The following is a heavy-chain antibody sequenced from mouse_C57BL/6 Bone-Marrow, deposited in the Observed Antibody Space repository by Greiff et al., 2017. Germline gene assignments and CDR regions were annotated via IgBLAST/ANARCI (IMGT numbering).Heavy chain of an antibody. CDR3: ARGVNDGGYYFDY. CDR2: FHPYNDDT. Sequence: VQLQQSGAELVKPGASVKMSCKASGYTFTTYPIEWMKQNHGKSLEWIGNFHPYNDDTKYNEKFKGKATLTVDKSSSTVYLELSRLTSDDSAVYDCARGVNDGGYYFDYWGQGTTLTVSS. CDR1: GYTFTTYP. V-gene: IGHV1-47*01. J-gene: IGHJ2*01.